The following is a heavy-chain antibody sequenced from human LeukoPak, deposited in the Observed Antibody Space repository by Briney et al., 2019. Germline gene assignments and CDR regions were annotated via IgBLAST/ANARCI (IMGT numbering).Heavy chain of an antibody. Sequence: ASVKVSCTASGYTFTSYAMHWVRQAPRQRLEWMGWINAGNGNTKYSQKFQGRVTITRDTSASTAYMELSSLRSEDTAVYYCARGYSSSWYGIDYWGQGTLVTVSS. V-gene: IGHV1-3*01. CDR3: ARGYSSSWYGIDY. J-gene: IGHJ4*02. CDR2: INAGNGNT. D-gene: IGHD6-13*01. CDR1: GYTFTSYA.